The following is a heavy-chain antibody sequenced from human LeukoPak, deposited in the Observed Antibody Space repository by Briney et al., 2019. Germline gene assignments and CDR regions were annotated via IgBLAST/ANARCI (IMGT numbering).Heavy chain of an antibody. D-gene: IGHD6-13*01. V-gene: IGHV1-46*01. Sequence: VASVKVSFKASGYTFTSYYMHWVRQAPGQGLEWMGLINPSGGSTSYAQKFQGRVTMTRDMSPSTVYMELSSLRSEDTAVYYCARGGSSWYSAFDIWGQGTMVTVSS. CDR2: INPSGGST. CDR3: ARGGSSWYSAFDI. J-gene: IGHJ3*02. CDR1: GYTFTSYY.